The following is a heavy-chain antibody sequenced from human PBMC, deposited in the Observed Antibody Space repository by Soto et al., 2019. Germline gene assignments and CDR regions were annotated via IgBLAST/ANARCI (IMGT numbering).Heavy chain of an antibody. D-gene: IGHD2-15*01. Sequence: EVQLLESGGGLEQHGGSLRLSCAASGFTFSSYAMSWVRQAPGKGLEWVSAISGSGGSTYYADSVKGRFTISRDNSKNTLYLQMNSLRAEDTAVYYCAKGARRGYCSGGSCIDYWGQGTLFTVSS. CDR1: GFTFSSYA. CDR3: AKGARRGYCSGGSCIDY. J-gene: IGHJ4*02. CDR2: ISGSGGST. V-gene: IGHV3-23*01.